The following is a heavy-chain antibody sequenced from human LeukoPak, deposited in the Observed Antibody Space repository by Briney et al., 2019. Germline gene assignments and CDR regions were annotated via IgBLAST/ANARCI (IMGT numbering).Heavy chain of an antibody. V-gene: IGHV3-48*04. CDR1: GFTFSSYS. J-gene: IGHJ6*03. D-gene: IGHD2-15*01. CDR3: ARAPYRYCSGGSCYTLYYYYYYMDV. CDR2: ISSSGSTI. Sequence: GGSLRLSCAASGFTFSSYSMNWVRQAPGKGLEWVSYISSSGSTIYYADSVKGRFTISRDNAKNSLYLQMNSLRAEDTAVYYCARAPYRYCSGGSCYTLYYYYYYMDVWGRGTTVTVSS.